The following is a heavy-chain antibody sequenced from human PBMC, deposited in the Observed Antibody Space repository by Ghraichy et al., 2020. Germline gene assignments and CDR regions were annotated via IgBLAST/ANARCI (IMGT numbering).Heavy chain of an antibody. CDR3: AKLDIVVVVAAQIDY. J-gene: IGHJ4*02. D-gene: IGHD2-15*01. Sequence: GESLNISCAASGFTFSSYAMSWVRQAPGKGLEWVSAISGSGGSTYYADSVKGRFTISRDNSKNTLYLQMNSLRAEDTAVYYCAKLDIVVVVAAQIDYWGQGTLVTVSS. CDR1: GFTFSSYA. CDR2: ISGSGGST. V-gene: IGHV3-23*01.